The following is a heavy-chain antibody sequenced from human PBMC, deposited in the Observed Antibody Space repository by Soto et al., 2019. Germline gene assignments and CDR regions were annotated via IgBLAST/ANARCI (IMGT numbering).Heavy chain of an antibody. Sequence: EVQLVESGGGLVKPGGYLRLSCAGSGLTLSSYGMSWVRQAPGKGLEWVSSISAITNYKYSADSLKGRFTISRDNANNSLYLQMNSLRAEDTAVYYCAGGSRDTSGYYDFEYWGQGTLVTVSS. CDR3: AGGSRDTSGYYDFEY. CDR2: ISAITNYK. J-gene: IGHJ4*02. V-gene: IGHV3-21*02. CDR1: GLTLSSYG. D-gene: IGHD3-22*01.